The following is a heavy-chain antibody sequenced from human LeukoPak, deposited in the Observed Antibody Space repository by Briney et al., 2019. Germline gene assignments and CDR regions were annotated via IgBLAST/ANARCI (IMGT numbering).Heavy chain of an antibody. CDR3: ARQRWSRPYYFDY. Sequence: PSETLSLTCTVSGGSISSYYWSWIRQPPGKGLEWIGYIYYSGSTNYNPSLKSRVTISVDTSKNQFSLKLSSVTAADTAVYYCARQRWSRPYYFDYWGQGTLVTVSS. V-gene: IGHV4-59*08. CDR1: GGSISSYY. D-gene: IGHD4-23*01. CDR2: IYYSGST. J-gene: IGHJ4*02.